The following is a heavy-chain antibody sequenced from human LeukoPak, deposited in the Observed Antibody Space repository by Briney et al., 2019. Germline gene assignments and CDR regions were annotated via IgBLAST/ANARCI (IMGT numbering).Heavy chain of an antibody. CDR1: GFTFSSYG. J-gene: IGHJ4*02. CDR3: AKDTRATKALDY. CDR2: IRYDGSNK. V-gene: IGHV3-30*02. D-gene: IGHD5-24*01. Sequence: SGGSLRLSCAASGFTFSSYGMHWVRQAPGKGLEWVAFIRYDGSNKYYADSVKGRFTISRDNSKSTLYLQMNSLRAEDTAVYYCAKDTRATKALDYWGQGTLVTVSS.